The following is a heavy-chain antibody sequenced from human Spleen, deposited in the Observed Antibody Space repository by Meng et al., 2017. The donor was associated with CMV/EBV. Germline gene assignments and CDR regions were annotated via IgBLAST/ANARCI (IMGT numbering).Heavy chain of an antibody. D-gene: IGHD5-24*01. V-gene: IGHV3-30*04. J-gene: IGHJ4*02. CDR3: ARGGGTATTYRGLDY. CDR1: GFTFSSYA. Sequence: GGSLRLSCAASGFTFSSYAMHWVRQAPGKGLEWVAVISYDGSNKYYADSVKGRFTISRDNSKNTLYLQMNSLRAEDTAVYYCARGGGTATTYRGLDYWGQGTLVTVSS. CDR2: ISYDGSNK.